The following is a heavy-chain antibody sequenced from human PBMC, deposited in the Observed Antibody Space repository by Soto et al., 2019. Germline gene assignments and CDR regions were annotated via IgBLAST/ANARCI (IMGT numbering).Heavy chain of an antibody. J-gene: IGHJ3*02. Sequence: GASVKVCCKASGYTITSYYMQWVRQAPGQGLEWVGIINPSGGSTSYAQKFQGRVTMTRDTSTSTVYMELSSLRSEDTAVYYCARVVISSDAFDIWGQGTMVTVSS. D-gene: IGHD3-22*01. CDR3: ARVVISSDAFDI. CDR1: GYTITSYY. V-gene: IGHV1-46*03. CDR2: INPSGGST.